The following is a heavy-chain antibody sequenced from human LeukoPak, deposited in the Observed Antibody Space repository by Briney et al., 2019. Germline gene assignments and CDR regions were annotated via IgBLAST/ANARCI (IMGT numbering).Heavy chain of an antibody. CDR2: ISSESTYI. J-gene: IGHJ4*02. V-gene: IGHV3-21*01. CDR3: AKDRVAVADTFDY. Sequence: PGGSLRLSCAASGFTFSSYSMNWVRQAPGKGLEWVSSISSESTYIFYADSVKGRFTISRDNSKNTLYLQMNSLRAEDTAVYYCAKDRVAVADTFDYWGQGTLVTVSS. CDR1: GFTFSSYS. D-gene: IGHD6-19*01.